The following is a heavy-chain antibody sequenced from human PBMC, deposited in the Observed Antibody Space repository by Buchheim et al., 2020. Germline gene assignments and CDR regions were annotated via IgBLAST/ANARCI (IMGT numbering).Heavy chain of an antibody. D-gene: IGHD3-3*01. V-gene: IGHV1-46*01. CDR2: INPSGGDA. CDR3: AREGNDFWSGYAVFYGMDV. Sequence: QGQLVQSGAEMKMPGASVIVSCRASGFTFTNYYIHWVRQAPGQGLEWVGRINPSGGDAIYAQRFQGRVTMTRDTSTSTVDMELRSLRSDDSAVYFCAREGNDFWSGYAVFYGMDVWGQGTT. CDR1: GFTFTNYY. J-gene: IGHJ6*02.